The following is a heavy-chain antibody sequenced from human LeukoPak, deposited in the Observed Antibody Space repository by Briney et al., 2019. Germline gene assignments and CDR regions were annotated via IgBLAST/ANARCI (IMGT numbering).Heavy chain of an antibody. J-gene: IGHJ4*02. CDR3: AAYGSGSYSIDY. D-gene: IGHD3-10*01. Sequence: KPSETLSLTCTVSGGYISSSSYYWVWIRQPPGKGLEWIGSIYYTGSTNYNPSLKSRVTISLDTSKNQFSLKPSSVTAADTAVYYCAAYGSGSYSIDYWGQGTLVTVSS. CDR2: IYYTGST. V-gene: IGHV4-39*07. CDR1: GGYISSSSYY.